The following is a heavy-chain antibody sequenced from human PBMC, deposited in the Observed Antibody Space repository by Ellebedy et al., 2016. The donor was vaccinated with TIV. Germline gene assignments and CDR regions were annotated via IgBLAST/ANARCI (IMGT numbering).Heavy chain of an antibody. D-gene: IGHD3-16*01. CDR2: ISGSGISI. CDR1: GFTFSTYA. V-gene: IGHV3-23*01. CDR3: AKALGWGNDFYYYGMDV. J-gene: IGHJ6*02. Sequence: GESLKISCAASGFTFSTYAINWVRQAPGKGLEWVSVISGSGISIFYADSVKGRFAISRDNSKSTVPLQMNSLRAEDTAVYYCAKALGWGNDFYYYGMDVWGQGTTVTVSS.